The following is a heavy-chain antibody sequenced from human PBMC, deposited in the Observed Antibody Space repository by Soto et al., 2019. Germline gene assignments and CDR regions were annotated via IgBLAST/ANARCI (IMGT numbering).Heavy chain of an antibody. CDR1: GYTFTSYY. J-gene: IGHJ4*02. Sequence: GASVKVSCKASGYTFTSYYMHWVRQAPGQGLEWMGIINPSGGSTSYAQKFQGRVTMTRDTSTSTVYMELSSLRSEDTAVYYCARYSTPGYSGYETPCLDYWGQGTLVTVSS. V-gene: IGHV1-46*03. D-gene: IGHD5-12*01. CDR3: ARYSTPGYSGYETPCLDY. CDR2: INPSGGST.